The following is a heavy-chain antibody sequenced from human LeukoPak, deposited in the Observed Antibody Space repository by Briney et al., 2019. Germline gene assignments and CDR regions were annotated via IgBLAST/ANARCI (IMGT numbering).Heavy chain of an antibody. CDR2: ISSSGSTI. J-gene: IGHJ6*03. V-gene: IGHV3-48*03. CDR3: ARDPYSGTYGDTYYYYMDV. D-gene: IGHD1-26*01. CDR1: GFTFSSYE. Sequence: PGGSLRLSCAASGFTFSSYEMNWVRQAPGKGLEWVSYISSSGSTIYYADSVKGRFTISRDNAKNSLYLQMNSLRAEDTAVYYCARDPYSGTYGDTYYYYMDVWGKGTTVTTSS.